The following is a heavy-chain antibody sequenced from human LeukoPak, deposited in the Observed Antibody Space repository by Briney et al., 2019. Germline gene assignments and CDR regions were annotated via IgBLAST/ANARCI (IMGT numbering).Heavy chain of an antibody. J-gene: IGHJ4*02. D-gene: IGHD3/OR15-3a*01. CDR2: IFHSGST. CDR1: GGSISGYY. V-gene: IGHV4-59*08. Sequence: SETLSLTCTVSGGSISGYYWSWTRQPPGKGLEWIGYIFHSGSTIYNPSLKSRFTMSVDPSKNQFSLKLSSVTAADTAVYYCGRFFWTTSKRLDYWGQGTVVTVSS. CDR3: GRFFWTTSKRLDY.